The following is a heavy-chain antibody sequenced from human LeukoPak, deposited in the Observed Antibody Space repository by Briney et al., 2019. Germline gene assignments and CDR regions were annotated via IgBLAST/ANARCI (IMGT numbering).Heavy chain of an antibody. V-gene: IGHV4-59*08. Sequence: SETLSLTCTVSGGSISGYYCSWIRQTPGKGLEWIGQISYSGLTKYNPPLKSRVTISVDTSKNQISVNLNSVTAADTAFYYCARHRAIAGPFDHWGPGTQVTVSS. CDR3: ARHRAIAGPFDH. CDR2: ISYSGLT. CDR1: GGSISGYY. J-gene: IGHJ4*02. D-gene: IGHD2/OR15-2a*01.